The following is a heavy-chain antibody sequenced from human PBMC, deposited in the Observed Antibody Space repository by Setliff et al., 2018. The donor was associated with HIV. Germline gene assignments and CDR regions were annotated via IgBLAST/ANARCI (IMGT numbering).Heavy chain of an antibody. D-gene: IGHD3-22*01. Sequence: PGGSLRLSCTASGFTFSGFSMNWVRQAPGKGLEWVSYISSSTAAIDYADSVKGRFAISRDNTGNSLYLQMNSLRVEDTAMYYCAKVFRSSTMLLVGFDYWGLGTLVTVSS. CDR3: AKVFRSSTMLLVGFDY. CDR2: ISSSTAAI. CDR1: GFTFSGFS. J-gene: IGHJ4*02. V-gene: IGHV3-21*04.